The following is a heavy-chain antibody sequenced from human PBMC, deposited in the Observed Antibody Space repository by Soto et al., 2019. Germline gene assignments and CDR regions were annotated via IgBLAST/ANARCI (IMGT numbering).Heavy chain of an antibody. D-gene: IGHD3-22*01. CDR2: IYYSGST. J-gene: IGHJ4*02. CDR1: GGSISSYY. Sequence: PSETLSLTCTVSGGSISSYYWSWIRQPPGKGLEWIGYIYYSGSTNYNPSLKSRVTISVDTSKNQFSLKLSSVTAADTAVYYCATDYDSSGYYSCWGQGTLVTVPQ. CDR3: ATDYDSSGYYSC. V-gene: IGHV4-59*01.